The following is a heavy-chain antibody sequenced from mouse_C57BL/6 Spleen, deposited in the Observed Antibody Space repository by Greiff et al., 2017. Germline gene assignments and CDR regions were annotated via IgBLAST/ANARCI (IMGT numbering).Heavy chain of an antibody. J-gene: IGHJ3*01. D-gene: IGHD2-1*01. Sequence: QVHVKQPGAELVKPGASVKMSCKASGYTFTSYWITWVKQRPGQGLEWIGDIYPGSGSTNYNEKFKSKATLTVDTSSSTAYMQLSSLTSEDSAVYYCARGGIYYGNSAWFAYWGQGTLVTVSA. CDR1: GYTFTSYW. V-gene: IGHV1-55*01. CDR3: ARGGIYYGNSAWFAY. CDR2: IYPGSGST.